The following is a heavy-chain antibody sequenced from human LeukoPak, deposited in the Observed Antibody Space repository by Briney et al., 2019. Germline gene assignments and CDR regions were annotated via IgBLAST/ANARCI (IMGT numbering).Heavy chain of an antibody. CDR1: GGSISSSSYY. Sequence: SETLSLTCTVSGGSISSSSYYWSWIRQPPGKGLEWIGNIYYSGSTYCDPSLKSRVTISIDTSRNQFSLKLSSVTAADTAVYYCARGIARSSWGSYYYYYIDVWGKGTTVTVSS. CDR2: IYYSGST. J-gene: IGHJ6*03. CDR3: ARGIARSSWGSYYYYYIDV. V-gene: IGHV4-39*07. D-gene: IGHD6-6*01.